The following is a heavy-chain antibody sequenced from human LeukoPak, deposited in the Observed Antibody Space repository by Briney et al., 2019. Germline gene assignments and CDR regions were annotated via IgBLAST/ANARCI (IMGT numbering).Heavy chain of an antibody. J-gene: IGHJ4*02. V-gene: IGHV3-21*01. CDR2: ISSSSSYI. D-gene: IGHD2-2*01. Sequence: GGSLRLSCAASGFTFSSYSMNWVRQAPGKGLERVSSISSSSSYIYYADSVKGRFTISRDNAKNSLYLQMNSLRAEDTAVYYCARDLLVVPAATAFDYWGQGTLVTVSS. CDR3: ARDLLVVPAATAFDY. CDR1: GFTFSSYS.